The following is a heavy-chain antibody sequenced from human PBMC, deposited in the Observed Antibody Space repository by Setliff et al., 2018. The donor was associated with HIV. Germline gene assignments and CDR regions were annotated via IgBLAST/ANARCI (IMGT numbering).Heavy chain of an antibody. Sequence: SVKVSCKASGGTFSSYAISWVRQAPGQGLEWMGGIIPIFGTANYAQKFQGRVTITADESTSTAYMELSSLRSEDTAVYYCARGYLISGTQKSYYMDVWGKGTTVTVSS. V-gene: IGHV1-69*13. CDR3: ARGYLISGTQKSYYMDV. J-gene: IGHJ6*03. CDR1: GGTFSSYA. CDR2: IIPIFGTA. D-gene: IGHD1-26*01.